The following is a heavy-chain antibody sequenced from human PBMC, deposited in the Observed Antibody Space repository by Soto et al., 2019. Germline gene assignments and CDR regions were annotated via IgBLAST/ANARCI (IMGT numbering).Heavy chain of an antibody. D-gene: IGHD1-7*01. CDR1: GFMFDDYA. V-gene: IGHV3-9*01. CDR2: VSWNSAMI. CDR3: AKGRSPLTGTTGSWFDP. Sequence: EVQLVESGGGLVQPGRSLRLSCAASGFMFDDYAMHWVRQAPGKGLEWVSGVSWNSAMIDYADSVKGRFTISRDNAKNSLYLQLNSLRAEDTAFYYCAKGRSPLTGTTGSWFDPWGQGTLVTVSS. J-gene: IGHJ5*02.